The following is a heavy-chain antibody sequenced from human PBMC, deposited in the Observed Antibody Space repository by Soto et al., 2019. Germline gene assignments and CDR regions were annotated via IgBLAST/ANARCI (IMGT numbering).Heavy chain of an antibody. J-gene: IGHJ3*02. Sequence: PGGSLRLSCAASGFTFSSYGMHWVRQAPGKGLEWVAVISYDGSNKYYADSVKGRFTISRDNSKNTLYLQMNSLRAEDTAVYYCAKGPGRYDSYAFDIWGQGTMVTVSS. V-gene: IGHV3-30*18. CDR1: GFTFSSYG. D-gene: IGHD3-22*01. CDR3: AKGPGRYDSYAFDI. CDR2: ISYDGSNK.